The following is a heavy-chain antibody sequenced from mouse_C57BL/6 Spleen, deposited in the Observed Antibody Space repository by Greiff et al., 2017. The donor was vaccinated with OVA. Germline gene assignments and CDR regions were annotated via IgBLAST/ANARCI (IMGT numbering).Heavy chain of an antibody. CDR2: ISYDGSN. J-gene: IGHJ2*01. D-gene: IGHD1-1*01. Sequence: EVKLQESGPGLVKPSQSLSLTCSVTGYSITSGYYWNWIRQFPGNKLEWMGYISYDGSNNYNPSLKNRISITRDTSKNQFFLKLNSVTTEDTATYYGAREDYYGNSYFFDYWGQGTTLTVSS. CDR3: AREDYYGNSYFFDY. CDR1: GYSITSGYY. V-gene: IGHV3-6*01.